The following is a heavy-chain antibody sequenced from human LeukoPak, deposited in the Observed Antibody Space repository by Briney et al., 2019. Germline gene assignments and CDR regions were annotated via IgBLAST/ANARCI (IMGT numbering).Heavy chain of an antibody. J-gene: IGHJ6*02. CDR2: FDPEDGET. D-gene: IGHD3-3*01. CDR1: GYTLTELS. V-gene: IGHV1-24*01. CDR3: ATNILRFLGWLSTRDYYGMDV. Sequence: GASVKVSCKVSGYTLTELSMHWVRQAPGKGLEWMGGFDPEDGETIYAQKFQGRVTMTEDTSTDTAYMELSSLRSEDTAVYYCATNILRFLGWLSTRDYYGMDVWGQGTTVTVSS.